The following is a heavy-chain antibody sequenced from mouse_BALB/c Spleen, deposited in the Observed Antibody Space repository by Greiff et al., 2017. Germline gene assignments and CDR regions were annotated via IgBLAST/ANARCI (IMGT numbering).Heavy chain of an antibody. J-gene: IGHJ4*01. Sequence: VQLQQSGAELARPGASVKMSCKASGYTFTSYTMHWVKQRPGQGLEWIGYINPSSGYTNYNQKFKDKATLTADKSSSTAYMQLSSLTSEDSAVYYCARGGRYYYAMDYWGQGTSVTVSS. CDR2: INPSSGYT. CDR3: ARGGRYYYAMDY. D-gene: IGHD1-1*02. V-gene: IGHV1-4*01. CDR1: GYTFTSYT.